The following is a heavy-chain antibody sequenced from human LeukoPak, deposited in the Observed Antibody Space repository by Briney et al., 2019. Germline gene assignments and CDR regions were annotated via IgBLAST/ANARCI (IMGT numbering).Heavy chain of an antibody. Sequence: GGSLRLSCAASGFTFSDYYMSWIRQAPGKGLEWVSYISSSGSTIYYADSVKGRFTISRDNAKNSLYLQVNSLRAEDTAVYYCARDATYDSSGYRSDVGAFDIWGQGTMVTVSS. CDR2: ISSSGSTI. V-gene: IGHV3-11*04. CDR3: ARDATYDSSGYRSDVGAFDI. J-gene: IGHJ3*02. D-gene: IGHD3-22*01. CDR1: GFTFSDYY.